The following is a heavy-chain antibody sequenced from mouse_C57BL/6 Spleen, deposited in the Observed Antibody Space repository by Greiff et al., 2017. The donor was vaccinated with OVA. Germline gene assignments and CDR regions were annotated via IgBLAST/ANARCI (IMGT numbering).Heavy chain of an antibody. V-gene: IGHV1-61*01. J-gene: IGHJ4*01. CDR1: GYTFTSYW. CDR2: LYPSDSET. D-gene: IGHD2-5*01. CDR3: ARGESNYVYAMDY. Sequence: QVQLQQPGAELVRPGSSVKLSCKASGYTFTSYWMDWVKQRPGQGLAWIGNLYPSDSETHYNQKFKDKATLTVDKSSSTAYMQLSSLTSEDSAVYYCARGESNYVYAMDYWGQGTSVTVSS.